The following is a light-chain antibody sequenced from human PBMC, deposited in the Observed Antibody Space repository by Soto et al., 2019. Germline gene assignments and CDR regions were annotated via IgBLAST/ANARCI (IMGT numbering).Light chain of an antibody. Sequence: DIQMTQSPSTLSASVGDRVTITCRASQSISSWLAWYQQKPGKAPKLLIYKASSLESGVPSRFSGSGSGTEFTLTISSLQPDDFATYYFQQYNSYARTFGQGPKVEIK. V-gene: IGKV1-5*03. CDR1: QSISSW. J-gene: IGKJ1*01. CDR2: KAS. CDR3: QQYNSYART.